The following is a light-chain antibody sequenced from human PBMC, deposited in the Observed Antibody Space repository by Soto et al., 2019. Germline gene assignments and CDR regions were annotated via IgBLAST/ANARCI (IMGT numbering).Light chain of an antibody. Sequence: EIVFTQSPATLSLSPDERFALSCRASQSVRSNLAWYQQRPGQAPRLLIYDASSRATGIPDRFSGGGSGTDFTLTISRLEPEDFAVYYCQQYGYSPITFGQGTRLEIK. V-gene: IGKV3-20*01. CDR2: DAS. CDR3: QQYGYSPIT. CDR1: QSVRSN. J-gene: IGKJ5*01.